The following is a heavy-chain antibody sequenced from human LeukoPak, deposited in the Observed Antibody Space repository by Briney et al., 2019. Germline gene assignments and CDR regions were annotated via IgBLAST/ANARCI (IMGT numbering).Heavy chain of an antibody. CDR3: ATYRTSWPDY. D-gene: IGHD2-2*01. V-gene: IGHV1-69-2*01. Sequence: GASVKVSCEASGYTFTDYYMHWVQQAPGKGLEWMGRVDPEDGETIYAEKFQGRVTITADTSTDTAYMELSSLRSEDTAVYYCATYRTSWPDYWGQGTLVTVSS. CDR1: GYTFTDYY. J-gene: IGHJ4*02. CDR2: VDPEDGET.